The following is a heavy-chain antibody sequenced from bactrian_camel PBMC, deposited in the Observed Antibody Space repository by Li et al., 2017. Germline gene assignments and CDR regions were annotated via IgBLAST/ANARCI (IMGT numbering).Heavy chain of an antibody. V-gene: IGHV3S36*01. J-gene: IGHJ4*01. CDR2: ITPVGGAT. CDR1: GFPFNYNS. Sequence: VQLVESGGGLVQPGGSLKLPCAASGFPFNYNSMNWFRRPPGKRLEWVSMITPVGGATEYRDSVKGRFAISRDNAKNAVYLQMNNLQSEDTALYYCAAHRYYCGYNCWGQGTQVTV. D-gene: IGHD3*01. CDR3: AAHRYYCGYNC.